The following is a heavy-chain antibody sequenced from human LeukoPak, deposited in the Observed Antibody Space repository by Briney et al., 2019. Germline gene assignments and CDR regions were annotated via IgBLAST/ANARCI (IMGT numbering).Heavy chain of an antibody. CDR3: SRDGGYGIAAAWIDY. D-gene: IGHD6-13*01. CDR2: INPNSGGT. Sequence: GASVKVSCKASGYTFTGYYMHWVRQAPGQGLEWMGRINPNSGGTNYAQKFQGRVTMTRDTSISTAYMELRRQRSDATAVYYCSRDGGYGIAAAWIDYWAQGTLVTVSS. J-gene: IGHJ4*02. CDR1: GYTFTGYY. V-gene: IGHV1-2*06.